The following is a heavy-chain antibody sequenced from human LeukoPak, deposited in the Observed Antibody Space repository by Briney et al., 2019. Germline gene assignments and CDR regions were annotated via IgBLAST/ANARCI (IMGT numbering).Heavy chain of an antibody. CDR3: ARTPREVWFDP. D-gene: IGHD1-26*01. CDR2: MNHSGST. V-gene: IGHV4-34*01. CDR1: GGSFSGYY. J-gene: IGHJ5*02. Sequence: PSETLSLTCAVYGGSFSGYYWSWIRQPPGKGLEWIGEMNHSGSTNHRPSLKSRVTISVDTSKNQFSLKLRSVTAADTAVYYCARTPREVWFDPWGQGTLVTVSS.